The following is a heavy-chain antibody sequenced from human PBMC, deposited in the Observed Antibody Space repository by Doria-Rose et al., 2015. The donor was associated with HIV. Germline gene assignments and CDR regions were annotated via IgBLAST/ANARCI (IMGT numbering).Heavy chain of an antibody. CDR3: ARDSRVVAATTSADDC. D-gene: IGHD6-13*01. CDR2: ISHDGGNK. CDR1: GFTFSSYA. J-gene: IGHJ4*02. Sequence: QVQLQESGGAVVQPGRSLRLSCVASGFTFSSYAMHWVRQAPGKGLEWVAVISHDGGNKYYGDSVKGRFTISRDNSKSTLYLQMSSLRGEDTAVYYCARDSRVVAATTSADDCWGQGTLVTVSS. V-gene: IGHV3-30-3*01.